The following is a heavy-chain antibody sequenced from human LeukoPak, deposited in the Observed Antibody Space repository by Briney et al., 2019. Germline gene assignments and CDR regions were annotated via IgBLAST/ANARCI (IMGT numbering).Heavy chain of an antibody. Sequence: PGGSLRLSCAASGFTFSSYSMNWVRQAPGKGLEWVSSISSSSSYIYYADSVKGRFTISRDNAKNSLYLQMNSLRAEDTAVYYCARLYYDILTAYYSPVDYWGQGTPVTVSS. CDR1: GFTFSSYS. CDR3: ARLYYDILTAYYSPVDY. V-gene: IGHV3-21*01. J-gene: IGHJ4*02. D-gene: IGHD3-9*01. CDR2: ISSSSSYI.